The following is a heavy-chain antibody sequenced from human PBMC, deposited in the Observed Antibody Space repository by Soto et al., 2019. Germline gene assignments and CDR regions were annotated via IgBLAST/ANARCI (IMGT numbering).Heavy chain of an antibody. J-gene: IGHJ3*02. CDR2: IKQDGSEK. V-gene: IGHV3-7*01. CDR3: ARAIAARREGDAFDI. Sequence: GGSLRLSCAASGFTFSSYWMSWVRQAPGKGLEWVANIKQDGSEKYYVDSVKGRFTISRDNAKNSLYLQMNSLRAEDTAVYYCARAIAARREGDAFDIWGQGTMVTVSS. CDR1: GFTFSSYW. D-gene: IGHD6-6*01.